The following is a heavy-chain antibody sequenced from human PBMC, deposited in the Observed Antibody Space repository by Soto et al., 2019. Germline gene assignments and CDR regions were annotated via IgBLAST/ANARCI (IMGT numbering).Heavy chain of an antibody. CDR2: IYYSGST. V-gene: IGHV4-30-4*01. D-gene: IGHD2-2*01. Sequence: SETLSLTCTVSGGSISSGDYYWSWIRQPPGKGLEWIGYIYYSGSTYYNPSLKSRVTMSVDTSKNQSSLKLSSVTAADTAVYYCARFRVGYCSSTSCSNWFDPWGQGTLVTVSS. CDR1: GGSISSGDYY. J-gene: IGHJ5*02. CDR3: ARFRVGYCSSTSCSNWFDP.